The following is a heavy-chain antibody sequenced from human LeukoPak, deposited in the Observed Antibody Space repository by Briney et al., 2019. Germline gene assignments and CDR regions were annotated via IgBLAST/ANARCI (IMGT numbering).Heavy chain of an antibody. CDR2: INHSGST. V-gene: IGHV4-34*01. CDR3: ARLGYDYVWGSYHKNLFDY. Sequence: KPSETLSLTCAVYGGSFSGYYWSWIRQPPGKGLEWIGEINHSGSTNYNPSLKSRVTISVDTSKNQFSLKLSSVTAADTAVYYCARLGYDYVWGSYHKNLFDYWGQGTLVTVSS. J-gene: IGHJ4*02. D-gene: IGHD3-16*02. CDR1: GGSFSGYY.